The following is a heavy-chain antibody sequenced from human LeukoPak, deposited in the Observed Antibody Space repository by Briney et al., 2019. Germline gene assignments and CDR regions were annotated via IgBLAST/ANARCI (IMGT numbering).Heavy chain of an antibody. D-gene: IGHD2-2*01. Sequence: HVASVKVSCKASGYTFTDYYMHWVRQALGQGFEWMGWINPNDGDTNYAQKFQGRVTMTRDTSISTAHMEVSRLRSDDTAVYYCARANFLYCSSTTCLFDYWGQGTLVTVSS. V-gene: IGHV1-2*02. CDR2: INPNDGDT. CDR1: GYTFTDYY. J-gene: IGHJ4*02. CDR3: ARANFLYCSSTTCLFDY.